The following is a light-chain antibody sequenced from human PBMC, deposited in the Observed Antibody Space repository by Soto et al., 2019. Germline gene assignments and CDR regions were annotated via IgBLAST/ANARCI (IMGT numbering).Light chain of an antibody. J-gene: IGLJ3*02. CDR3: ATWDDSLTGPV. CDR2: ENN. Sequence: QPVLTQPPSASGTPGQRVTISCSGSRSNIGINFVDWYQQVPGTAPKLLIYENNQRPSGVPDRFSGSKSGTSASLAISGLRSDDEADYYCATWDDSLTGPVFGGGTKVTVL. CDR1: RSNIGINF. V-gene: IGLV1-47*01.